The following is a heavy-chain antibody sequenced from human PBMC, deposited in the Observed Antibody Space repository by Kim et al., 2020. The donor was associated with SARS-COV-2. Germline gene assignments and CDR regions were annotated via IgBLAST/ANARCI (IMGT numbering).Heavy chain of an antibody. Sequence: GGSLRLSCAASGFTFDDYAMHWVRQAPGKGLEGVSGISWNSGSIGYADSVKGRFTISRDNAKNSLYLQMNSLRAEDTALYYCAKDGWWELPRGYGMDVWSQGTTVTVSS. CDR3: AKDGWWELPRGYGMDV. D-gene: IGHD1-26*01. CDR2: ISWNSGSI. J-gene: IGHJ6*02. CDR1: GFTFDDYA. V-gene: IGHV3-9*01.